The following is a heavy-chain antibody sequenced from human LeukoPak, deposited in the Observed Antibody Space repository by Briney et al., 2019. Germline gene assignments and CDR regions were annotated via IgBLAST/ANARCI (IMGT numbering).Heavy chain of an antibody. Sequence: ASVKVSCKASGYTFTSYGISWVRQAPGQGLEWMGWISAYNGNTNYAQKLQGRVTMTTDTSTSTAYMELRSLRSEDTAVYYCARDYRGSSGWPEYFQHWGQGTLVTVSS. J-gene: IGHJ1*01. D-gene: IGHD6-19*01. CDR1: GYTFTSYG. V-gene: IGHV1-18*01. CDR3: ARDYRGSSGWPEYFQH. CDR2: ISAYNGNT.